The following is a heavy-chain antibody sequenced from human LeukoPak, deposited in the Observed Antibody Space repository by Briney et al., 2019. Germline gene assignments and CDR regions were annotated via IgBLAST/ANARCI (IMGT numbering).Heavy chain of an antibody. V-gene: IGHV3-23*01. J-gene: IGHJ4*02. CDR2: ISSSGGTT. CDR1: GFTFSSYA. Sequence: GGSLRLSCAVSGFTFSSYAMSWVRQAPGKGLEWVSIISSSGGTTYYADSVKGRFTISRDNSKNTLFLQMNSPRAEDAAVYYCAKLFKLDSGWSNPRYYFDYWGQGTLATVSS. D-gene: IGHD6-19*01. CDR3: AKLFKLDSGWSNPRYYFDY.